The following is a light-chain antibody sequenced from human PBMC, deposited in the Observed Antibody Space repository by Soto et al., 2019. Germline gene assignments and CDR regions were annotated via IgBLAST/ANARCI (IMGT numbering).Light chain of an antibody. CDR1: QRVNIY. Sequence: DIQMTQSPSSLSTSIGDRVTITCRASQRVNIYLNWYRQKPGKAPELLIYSASNLQSGVPSRFSGSGSGTDFTLTISGLQSEDFATYYCQQSYSTPITFGQGTRLEIK. J-gene: IGKJ5*01. V-gene: IGKV1-39*01. CDR3: QQSYSTPIT. CDR2: SAS.